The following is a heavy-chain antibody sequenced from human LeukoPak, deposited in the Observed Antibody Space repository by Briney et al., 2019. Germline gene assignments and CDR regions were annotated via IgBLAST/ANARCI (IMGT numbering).Heavy chain of an antibody. Sequence: QAGGSLRLSCAASGFTFSSYSMNWVRQAPGKGLEWVSSISSSSSYIYYADSVKGRFTISRDNAKNSLYLQMNSLRAEDTAGYYCARDGLGGTGYYFNDYWGQGTLVTVSS. CDR1: GFTFSSYS. CDR3: ARDGLGGTGYYFNDY. J-gene: IGHJ4*02. D-gene: IGHD3/OR15-3a*01. V-gene: IGHV3-21*01. CDR2: ISSSSSYI.